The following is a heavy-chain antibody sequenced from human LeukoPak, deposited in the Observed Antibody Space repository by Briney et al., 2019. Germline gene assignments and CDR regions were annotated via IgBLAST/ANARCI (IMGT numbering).Heavy chain of an antibody. V-gene: IGHV3-73*01. CDR2: IRSKANSYAT. CDR3: TRSSAPYDSNRFDI. Sequence: SGGSLSLSCAASGFTFSGSAMHWVRQASGKGREGGSRIRSKANSYATAYAASVKGRITISRDDSKNTAYLQMNSLKTEDTAVYYCTRSSAPYDSNRFDIWGQGTMVTVSS. CDR1: GFTFSGSA. D-gene: IGHD3-22*01. J-gene: IGHJ3*02.